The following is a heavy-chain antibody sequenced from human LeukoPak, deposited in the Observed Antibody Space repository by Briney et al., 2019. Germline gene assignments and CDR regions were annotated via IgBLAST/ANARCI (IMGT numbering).Heavy chain of an antibody. V-gene: IGHV5-51*01. CDR2: IYPGDSDT. Sequence: GESLKISCKGSGYSITSYWIAWVRQMPGKGLEWMGIIYPGDSDTRYSPSFQGQVTISADKSISTAYLQWSSLKASDTAMYYCARWNYDFWSGWFNYWGQGTLVTVSS. CDR3: ARWNYDFWSGWFNY. D-gene: IGHD3-3*01. J-gene: IGHJ4*02. CDR1: GYSITSYW.